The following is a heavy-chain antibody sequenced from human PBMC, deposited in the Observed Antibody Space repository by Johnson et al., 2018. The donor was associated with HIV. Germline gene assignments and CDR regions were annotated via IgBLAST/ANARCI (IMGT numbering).Heavy chain of an antibody. CDR2: IKQDGSER. CDR3: ARDRGAARDAFDI. J-gene: IGHJ3*02. V-gene: IGHV3-7*05. Sequence: VQLVESGGGLIQPGWSLRLSCAASGFTVSSNYMSWVRQAPGKGLEWVANIKQDGSERYYVDSMKGRFTISRDNAKNSLYLQMNSLRAEDTAVYYCARDRGAARDAFDIWGQGTMVTV. CDR1: GFTVSSNY. D-gene: IGHD6-6*01.